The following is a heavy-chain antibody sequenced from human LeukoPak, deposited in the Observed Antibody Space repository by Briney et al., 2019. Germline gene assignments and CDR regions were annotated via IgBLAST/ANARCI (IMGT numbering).Heavy chain of an antibody. CDR1: GGSISSGGYY. CDR2: INHSGST. J-gene: IGHJ6*02. Sequence: SETLSLTCAVSGGSISSGGYYWSWIRQPPGKGLEWIGEINHSGSTNYNPSLKSRVTISVDTSKNQFSLKLSSVTAADTAVYYCARRPMVRGVHPPYGMDVWGQGTTVTVSS. V-gene: IGHV4-34*01. D-gene: IGHD3-10*01. CDR3: ARRPMVRGVHPPYGMDV.